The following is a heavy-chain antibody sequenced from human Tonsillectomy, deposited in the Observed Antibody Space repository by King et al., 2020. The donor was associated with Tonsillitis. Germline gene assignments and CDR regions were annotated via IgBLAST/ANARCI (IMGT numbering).Heavy chain of an antibody. J-gene: IGHJ3*02. Sequence: VQLQESGPGLVKPSQTLSLTCSVSGGSISSGSYYWSWIRQPAGKGLEWIGLIYPSGSTNYNPSLQSRVSMSVDTSKNQFSLNLSSVTAADTAGYYCARARFCSGGSCKMGDSFDIWGQGTMVTVSS. V-gene: IGHV4-61*02. CDR1: GGSISSGSYY. CDR3: ARARFCSGGSCKMGDSFDI. CDR2: IYPSGST. D-gene: IGHD2-15*01.